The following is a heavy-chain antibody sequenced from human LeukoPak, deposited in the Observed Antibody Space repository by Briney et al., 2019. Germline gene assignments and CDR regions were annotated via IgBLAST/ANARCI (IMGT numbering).Heavy chain of an antibody. CDR3: ARAPSGWYDY. CDR2: IYHSGST. Sequence: SETLSLTCTVSGYSISSGYYWGWIRQPPGKGLEWIGSIYHSGSTYYNPSLKSRVTISLDTSKNQFSLKLSSVTAADTAVYYCARAPSGWYDYWGQGTLVTVSS. J-gene: IGHJ4*02. CDR1: GYSISSGYY. V-gene: IGHV4-38-2*02. D-gene: IGHD6-19*01.